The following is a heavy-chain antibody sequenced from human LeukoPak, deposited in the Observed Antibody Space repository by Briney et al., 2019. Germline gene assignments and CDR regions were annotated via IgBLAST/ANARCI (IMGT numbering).Heavy chain of an antibody. CDR1: GFTFCCFA. CDR2: IRSKTYGGTT. D-gene: IGHD3-22*01. Sequence: GGPLRLSCTASGFTFCCFAMSWARQAPGKGLDWVGFIRSKTYGGTTEYAASVKGRFTISRDDSKSVAYLHMNNLKTEDTAVYYCTRARATYYYDSSGYRGGQGTLVTVSS. J-gene: IGHJ4*02. CDR3: TRARATYYYDSSGYR. V-gene: IGHV3-49*04.